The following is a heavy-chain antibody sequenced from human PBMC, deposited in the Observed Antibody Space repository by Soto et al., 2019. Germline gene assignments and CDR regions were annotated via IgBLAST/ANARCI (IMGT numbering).Heavy chain of an antibody. Sequence: GASVKVSCKASGGTFSSYAISWVRQAPGQGLECMGGMIPIFGTANYAQKFQGRVTITADEATSTAYMELSSLRSEDTAVYYCARASSSWYYYCGMDVWGQGTTVTVS. J-gene: IGHJ6*02. CDR3: ARASSSWYYYCGMDV. D-gene: IGHD6-13*01. V-gene: IGHV1-69*13. CDR2: MIPIFGTA. CDR1: GGTFSSYA.